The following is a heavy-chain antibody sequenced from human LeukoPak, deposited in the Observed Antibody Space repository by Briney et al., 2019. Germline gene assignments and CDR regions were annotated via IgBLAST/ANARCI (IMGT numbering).Heavy chain of an antibody. V-gene: IGHV1-2*06. D-gene: IGHD3-16*01. CDR1: GYTFTGDY. CDR3: PRDVEGGFDY. CDR2: INPTSGAT. Sequence: VRVSFTASGYTFTGDYMHWGRQAPGEGVEWMGRINPTSGATNYAQQFQGTVTMTRNTSISPAYMELSRLRSDDTAVYYCPRDVEGGFDYWGQGTLVTVSS. J-gene: IGHJ4*02.